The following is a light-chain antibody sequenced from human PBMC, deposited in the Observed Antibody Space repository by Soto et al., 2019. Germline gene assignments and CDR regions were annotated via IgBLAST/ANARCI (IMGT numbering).Light chain of an antibody. V-gene: IGKV3-20*01. Sequence: IVLTQSPGTLSLSPGERATLSCRASQSVSSSYLAWYQQTPGQAPRLLIYGASSRATGIPDRFSGSGSWTDFTFTISRLEPEDFAVYYCQQYGSSPLYTFGQGTKLEIQ. CDR3: QQYGSSPLYT. CDR2: GAS. J-gene: IGKJ2*01. CDR1: QSVSSSY.